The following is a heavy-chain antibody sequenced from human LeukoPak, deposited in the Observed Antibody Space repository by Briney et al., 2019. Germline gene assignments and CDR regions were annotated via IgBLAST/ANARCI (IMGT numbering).Heavy chain of an antibody. J-gene: IGHJ4*02. V-gene: IGHV3-30-3*01. CDR3: AKDRAITVAGTGLEY. CDR1: GFGFSDHS. CDR2: ISYDGSNE. D-gene: IGHD6-19*01. Sequence: GGSLRLSCAASGFGFSDHSMHWVRQAPGKGLEWVAIISYDGSNERYADSVKGRFTISRDNSKNTLYLQMNSLRTEDTAVYFCAKDRAITVAGTGLEYWGQGALVTVSS.